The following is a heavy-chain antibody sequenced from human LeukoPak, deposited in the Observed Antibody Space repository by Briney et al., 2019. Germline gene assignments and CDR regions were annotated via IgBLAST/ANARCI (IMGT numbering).Heavy chain of an antibody. Sequence: GGSLRLSCAASGFTFSSYWMHWVRQAPGKGLVWVSRISDGGSTTTCADSVKGRFTISRDNAKNTLYLQMNGLRAEDTAVYYCSRSAYYDGSGNYYDYWGQGTLVTVSS. CDR1: GFTFSSYW. D-gene: IGHD3-22*01. J-gene: IGHJ4*02. CDR3: SRSAYYDGSGNYYDY. V-gene: IGHV3-74*01. CDR2: ISDGGSTT.